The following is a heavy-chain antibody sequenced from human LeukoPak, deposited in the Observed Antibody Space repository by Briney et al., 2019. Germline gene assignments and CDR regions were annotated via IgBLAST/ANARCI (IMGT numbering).Heavy chain of an antibody. D-gene: IGHD1-14*01. J-gene: IGHJ4*02. CDR1: GFTFSSYA. V-gene: IGHV4-59*01. Sequence: PRGSLRLSCAASGFTFSSYAMSWIRQPPGKGLEWIGYIYYSGSTNYNPSLKSRVTISVDTSKNQFSLKLSSVTAADTAVYYCARGYPTEPSDYWGQGTLVTVSS. CDR2: IYYSGST. CDR3: ARGYPTEPSDY.